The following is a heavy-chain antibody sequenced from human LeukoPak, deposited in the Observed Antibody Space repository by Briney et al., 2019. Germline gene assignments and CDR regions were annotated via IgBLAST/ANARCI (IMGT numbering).Heavy chain of an antibody. CDR2: ISSNGGST. J-gene: IGHJ6*02. Sequence: GGSLRLSCAASGFTFSSYAMHWVRQAPGKGLGYVSAISSNGGSTYYANSVKGRFTISRDNSKNTLYLQMNSLRAEDTAVYYCARDASEGGNGDYGFGMDVWGQGTTVTVSS. CDR3: ARDASEGGNGDYGFGMDV. CDR1: GFTFSSYA. D-gene: IGHD4-17*01. V-gene: IGHV3-64*01.